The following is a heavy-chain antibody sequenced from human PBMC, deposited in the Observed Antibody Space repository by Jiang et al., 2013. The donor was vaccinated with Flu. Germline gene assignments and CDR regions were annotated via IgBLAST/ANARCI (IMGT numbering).Heavy chain of an antibody. CDR1: GGSISSSSYY. CDR3: ARGVLLWFGVPGWFDP. V-gene: IGHV4-39*01. D-gene: IGHD3-10*01. J-gene: IGHJ5*02. CDR2: IYYSGST. Sequence: PGLVKPSETLSLTCTVSGGSISSSSYYWGWIRQPPGKGLEWIGSIYYSGSTYYNPSLKSRVTISVDTSRNQFSLKLSSVTAADTAVYYCARGVLLWFGVPGWFDPWGQGTLVTVSS.